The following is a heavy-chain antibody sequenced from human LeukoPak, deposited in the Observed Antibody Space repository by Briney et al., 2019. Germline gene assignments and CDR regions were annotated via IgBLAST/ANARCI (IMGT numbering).Heavy chain of an antibody. D-gene: IGHD3-22*01. CDR1: GFTFSSYG. CDR2: ISYDGSNK. CDR3: AKVASDSSGYSLIDY. V-gene: IGHV3-30*18. Sequence: GGSLRLSCAASGFTFSSYGMHWVRQAPGKGLEWVAVISYDGSNKYYADSVKGRFTISRDNSKNTLYLQMNSLRAEDTAVYYCAKVASDSSGYSLIDYWGQGTLVTVSS. J-gene: IGHJ4*02.